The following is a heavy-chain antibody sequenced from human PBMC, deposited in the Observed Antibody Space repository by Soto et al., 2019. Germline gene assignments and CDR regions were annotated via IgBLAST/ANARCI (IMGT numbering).Heavy chain of an antibody. D-gene: IGHD6-13*01. J-gene: IGHJ4*02. CDR3: ARVYSSLLTDYFDY. V-gene: IGHV4-4*02. CDR2: IYHSGST. CDR1: SGSISSSNW. Sequence: SETLSLTCAVSSGSISSSNWWSWVRQPPGKGLEWIGEIYHSGSTNYNPSLKSRVTISVDKSKNQFSLKLSSVTAADTAVYYCARVYSSLLTDYFDYWGQGTLVTVSS.